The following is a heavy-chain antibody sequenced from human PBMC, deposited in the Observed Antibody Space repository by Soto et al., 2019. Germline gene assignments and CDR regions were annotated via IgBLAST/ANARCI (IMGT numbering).Heavy chain of an antibody. CDR3: ERRVEAAGIYYYMDV. CDR2: INWNGGST. V-gene: IGHV3-20*01. CDR1: GFTFDDYG. Sequence: GGSLRLSCAASGFTFDDYGMSWVRQAPGKGLEWVSGINWNGGSTGYADSVKGRFTISRDNAKNSLYLQMNSLRVEDTALYHCERRVEAAGIYYYMDVWGKGITVTVS. J-gene: IGHJ6*03. D-gene: IGHD6-13*01.